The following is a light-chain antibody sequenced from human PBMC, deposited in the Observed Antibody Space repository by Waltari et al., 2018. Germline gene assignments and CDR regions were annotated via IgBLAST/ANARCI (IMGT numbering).Light chain of an antibody. Sequence: DIVMTQTPLSLSVTPGPPASISCTSSESLLFSNGKTYMYWFLQRPGQSPQLLIYEVSSRLSGVPDRFSGSGSGTDFTLKISRVEAEDVGIYYCMQGIHLPLTFGGGTKVEIK. J-gene: IGKJ4*01. CDR2: EVS. CDR3: MQGIHLPLT. CDR1: ESLLFSNGKTY. V-gene: IGKV2-29*02.